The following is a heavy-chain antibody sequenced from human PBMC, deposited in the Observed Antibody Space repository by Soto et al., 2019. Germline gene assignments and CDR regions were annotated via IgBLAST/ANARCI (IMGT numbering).Heavy chain of an antibody. CDR3: ATAESSGYEFDY. J-gene: IGHJ4*02. D-gene: IGHD5-12*01. CDR2: FDPEDGET. CDR1: GYTLTELS. Sequence: ASVKVSCKASGYTLTELSMHWVRQAPGKGLEWMGGFDPEDGETIYAQKFQGRVTMTEDTSTDTAYMELSSLRSEDTAVYYCATAESSGYEFDYWGQGTLVTVSS. V-gene: IGHV1-24*01.